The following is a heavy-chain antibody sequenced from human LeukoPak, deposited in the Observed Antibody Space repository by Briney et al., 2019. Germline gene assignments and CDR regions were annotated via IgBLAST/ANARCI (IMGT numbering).Heavy chain of an antibody. CDR1: GCTFSSYS. Sequence: ASVKVSCKASGCTFSSYSISWVRQAPGQGLEWMGRIIPILGIANYAQKFQGRVTITADKSTSTAYMELSSLRSEDTAVYYCASSVEMATTDAFDIWGQGTMVTVSS. D-gene: IGHD5-24*01. J-gene: IGHJ3*02. CDR2: IIPILGIA. V-gene: IGHV1-69*02. CDR3: ASSVEMATTDAFDI.